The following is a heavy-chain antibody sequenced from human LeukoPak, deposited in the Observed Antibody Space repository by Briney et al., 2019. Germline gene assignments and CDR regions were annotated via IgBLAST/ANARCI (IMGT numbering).Heavy chain of an antibody. CDR1: GYTFTGYY. D-gene: IGHD3-9*01. CDR2: INSDSGYT. Sequence: ASVKVSCKAPGYTFTGYYMNWVRQAPGQGREWMGCINSDSGYTKYAQKFQGRVTMTRDTSITTVYMDLTRLTSDDTAVYYCARNFDMKGFDPWGQGTLVTVSS. CDR3: ARNFDMKGFDP. J-gene: IGHJ5*02. V-gene: IGHV1-2*02.